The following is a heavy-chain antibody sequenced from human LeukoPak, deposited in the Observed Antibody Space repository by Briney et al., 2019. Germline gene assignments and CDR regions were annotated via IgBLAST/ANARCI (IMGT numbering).Heavy chain of an antibody. CDR2: INPSGGST. V-gene: IGHV1-46*01. J-gene: IGHJ4*02. CDR1: GYTFTSYY. CDR3: ARALYYYDSSGSLDY. D-gene: IGHD3-22*01. Sequence: ASVNVSCKASGYTFTSYYMHWVRQAPGQGLEWMGIINPSGGSTSYAQKFQGRVTMTRDTSTSTVYMELSSLRSEDTAVYYCARALYYYDSSGSLDYWGQGTLVTVSS.